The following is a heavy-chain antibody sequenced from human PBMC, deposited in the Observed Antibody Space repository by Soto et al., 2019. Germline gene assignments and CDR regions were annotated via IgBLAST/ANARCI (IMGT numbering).Heavy chain of an antibody. Sequence: QVQLQESGPGLVKPSETLSLTCTVSGGSISSYYWSWIRQPPGKGLEWIGYIYYSGSTKYNPSLPSRVTISVDTSKNQFSLKLSSVTAADTAVYYCARQLWFGELYGMDVWGQGTTVTVSS. D-gene: IGHD3-10*01. CDR1: GGSISSYY. V-gene: IGHV4-59*08. J-gene: IGHJ6*02. CDR3: ARQLWFGELYGMDV. CDR2: IYYSGST.